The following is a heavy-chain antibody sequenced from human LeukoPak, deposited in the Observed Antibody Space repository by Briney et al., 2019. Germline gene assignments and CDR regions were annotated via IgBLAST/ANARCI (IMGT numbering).Heavy chain of an antibody. CDR1: GFKVITNY. J-gene: IGHJ4*02. D-gene: IGHD2-2*01. CDR3: AKDIVVVPAAPSYFDY. Sequence: GGSLRLSCAASGFKVITNYMSWVRQAPGKGLEWVSVVYSGGSTFYADSVKGRFTISRDDSNNTLYLQMNSLRAEDTAVYYCAKDIVVVPAAPSYFDYWGQGTLVTVSS. CDR2: VYSGGST. V-gene: IGHV3-53*01.